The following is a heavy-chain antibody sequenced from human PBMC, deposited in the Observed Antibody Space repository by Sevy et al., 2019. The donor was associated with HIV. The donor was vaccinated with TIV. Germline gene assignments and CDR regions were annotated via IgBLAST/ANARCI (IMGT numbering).Heavy chain of an antibody. V-gene: IGHV4-4*02. J-gene: IGHJ4*02. CDR1: GGSMNNDW. CDR3: AKNGYYVLEF. CDR2: VSAGGTT. D-gene: IGHD3-22*01. Sequence: SETLSLTCAVSGGSMNNDWWSWVRQPPGKGLEWIGEVSAGGTTNSNPSLKSRATISLDKSKKQFSLNLTSVTAEDTAVYYCAKNGYYVLEFWGQGILVTVSS.